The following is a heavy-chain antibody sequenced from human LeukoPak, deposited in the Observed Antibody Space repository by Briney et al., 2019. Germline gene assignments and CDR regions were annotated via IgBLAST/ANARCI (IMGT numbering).Heavy chain of an antibody. J-gene: IGHJ5*02. CDR3: ARDSTHPGSWFDP. V-gene: IGHV4-38-2*02. CDR1: GYSISSGYY. CDR2: IYHSGST. Sequence: SETLSLTCTVSGYSISSGYYWGWIRQSPGKGLEWIGSIYHSGSTYYNPSLKSRVTISVDTSKNQFSLKLSSVTAADTAVYYCARDSTHPGSWFDPWGQGTLVTVSS.